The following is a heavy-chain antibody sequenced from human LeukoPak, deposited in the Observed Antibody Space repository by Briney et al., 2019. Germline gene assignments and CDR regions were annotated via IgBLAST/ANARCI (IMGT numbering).Heavy chain of an antibody. V-gene: IGHV3-20*04. D-gene: IGHD6-13*01. J-gene: IGHJ4*02. CDR3: ARDLSSSWYSLGY. CDR2: INWDGGAT. CDR1: GNDSDDYG. Sequence: PGGSLRLSCTDSGNDSDDYGMSWVRQVPRKGLEWVAGINWDGGATAYSDSVKGRFTITRDHAKNSLLLQMESLRAEDTGLYFCARDLSSSWYSLGYWGQGIPVTVSS.